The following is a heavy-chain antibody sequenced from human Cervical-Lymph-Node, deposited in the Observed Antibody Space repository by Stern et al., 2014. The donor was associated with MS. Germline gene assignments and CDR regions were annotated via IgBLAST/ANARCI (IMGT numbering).Heavy chain of an antibody. Sequence: QMQLQESGPGLVKPSETLSLTCTVSGGSITSSSHYWGWIRQPPGKGLEWIGNIYYTGETYYNPYLKSRVTISIDTSRDTFYLKLSSVTAADTAVFYCARIAGGYLYYYGMDVWGQGTTVTVSS. D-gene: IGHD3-16*01. J-gene: IGHJ6*02. CDR1: GGSITSSSHY. V-gene: IGHV4-39*01. CDR2: IYYTGET. CDR3: ARIAGGYLYYYGMDV.